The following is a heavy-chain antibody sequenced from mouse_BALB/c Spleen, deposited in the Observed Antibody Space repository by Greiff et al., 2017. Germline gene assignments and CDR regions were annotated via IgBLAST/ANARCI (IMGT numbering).Heavy chain of an antibody. V-gene: IGHV3-8*02. CDR1: GDSITSGY. CDR2: ISYSGST. J-gene: IGHJ4*01. CDR3: ARGLGRGYAMDY. D-gene: IGHD4-1*01. Sequence: EVKLMESGPSLVKPSQTLSLTCSVTGDSITSGYWNWIRKFPGNKLEYMGYISYSGSTYYNPSLKSRISITRDTSKNQYYLQLNSVTTEDTATYYCARGLGRGYAMDYWGQGTSVTVSS.